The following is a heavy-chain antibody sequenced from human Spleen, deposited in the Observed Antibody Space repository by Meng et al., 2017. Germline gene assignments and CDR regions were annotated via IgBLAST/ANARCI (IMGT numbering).Heavy chain of an antibody. D-gene: IGHD3/OR15-3a*01. J-gene: IGHJ4*02. V-gene: IGHV3-11*01. CDR1: GFSFRDYY. Sequence: QVQLVESGGGLVKPGGSLGLSCAASGFSFRDYYMSWIRQAPGKGLEWVSYMSSSDSSTYYADSVKGRFTISRDNAKNSLFLQMNSLRADDTAVYYCVRDGRRDGLDYWGQGTLVTVSS. CDR3: VRDGRRDGLDY. CDR2: MSSSDSST.